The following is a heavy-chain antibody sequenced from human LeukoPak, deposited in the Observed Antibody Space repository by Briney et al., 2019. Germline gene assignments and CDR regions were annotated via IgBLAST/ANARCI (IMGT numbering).Heavy chain of an antibody. D-gene: IGHD6-19*01. J-gene: IGHJ4*01. CDR1: GFTFRNSA. Sequence: PGGSLRLSCAASGFTFRNSAMSWVRQAPGKGLEWVSTLSGSGITTYYADSVKGRFTISRDNSKNTLYLQMNSLRAKDTAVYYCAKGIYSSGWSYFDYWGHGTLVTVSS. V-gene: IGHV3-23*01. CDR3: AKGIYSSGWSYFDY. CDR2: LSGSGITT.